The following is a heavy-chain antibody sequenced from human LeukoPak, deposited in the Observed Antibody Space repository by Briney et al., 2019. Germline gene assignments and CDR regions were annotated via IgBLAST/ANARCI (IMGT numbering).Heavy chain of an antibody. D-gene: IGHD6-19*01. J-gene: IGHJ4*02. CDR1: GYTFTSYY. CDR3: ARYSSGWYYFDY. CDR2: INPSGGST. V-gene: IGHV1-46*01. Sequence: ASVKVSCKASGYTFTSYYMHWVRQAPGQGLEWMGIINPSGGSTSYAQKFQGRVTMTRDTSTSTVYMELRSLRSEDTAVYYCARYSSGWYYFDYWGQGTLVTVSS.